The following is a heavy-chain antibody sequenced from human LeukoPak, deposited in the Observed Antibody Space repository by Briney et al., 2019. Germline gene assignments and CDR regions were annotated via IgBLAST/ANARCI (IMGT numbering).Heavy chain of an antibody. J-gene: IGHJ5*02. Sequence: ASVKVSCKASGYTFTGYYMHWVRQAPGQGLEWMGWINPNSGGTNYAQKFQGWVTMTRDTSISTAYMELSRLRFDDTAVYYCARQRCSSTSCPRNNWFDPWGQGTLVTVSS. CDR3: ARQRCSSTSCPRNNWFDP. V-gene: IGHV1-2*04. CDR1: GYTFTGYY. CDR2: INPNSGGT. D-gene: IGHD2-2*01.